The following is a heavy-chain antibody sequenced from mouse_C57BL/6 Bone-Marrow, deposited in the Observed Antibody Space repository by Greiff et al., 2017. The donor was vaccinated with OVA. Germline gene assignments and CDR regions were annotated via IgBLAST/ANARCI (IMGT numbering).Heavy chain of an antibody. CDR3: ARRGITTVPMDY. Sequence: EVQLQQSGPVLVKPGASVKMSCKASGYTFTDYYMNWVKQSHGKSLEWIGVINPYNGGTSYNQKFKGKATLTVDKSSSTAYMELNSLTSEDSAVYYCARRGITTVPMDYWGQGTSVTVSS. CDR2: INPYNGGT. J-gene: IGHJ4*01. V-gene: IGHV1-19*01. D-gene: IGHD1-1*01. CDR1: GYTFTDYY.